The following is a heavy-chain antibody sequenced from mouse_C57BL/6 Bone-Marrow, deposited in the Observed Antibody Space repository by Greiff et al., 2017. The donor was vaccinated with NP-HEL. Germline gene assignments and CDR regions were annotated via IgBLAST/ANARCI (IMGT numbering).Heavy chain of an antibody. Sequence: EVQGVESGGDLVKPGGSLKLSCAASGFTFSSYGMSWVRPTPDKRLAWVATISSGGSYTYYPDSVKGRFTISRDNAKNTLYLQMSSLKSEDTAMYYCARPNWDAWFAYWGQGTLVTVSA. J-gene: IGHJ3*01. CDR3: ARPNWDAWFAY. CDR2: ISSGGSYT. D-gene: IGHD4-1*01. V-gene: IGHV5-6*01. CDR1: GFTFSSYG.